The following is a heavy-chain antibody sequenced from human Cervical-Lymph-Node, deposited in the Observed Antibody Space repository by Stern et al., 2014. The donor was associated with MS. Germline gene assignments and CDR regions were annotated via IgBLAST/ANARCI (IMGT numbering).Heavy chain of an antibody. CDR3: ARGFDIAGIPGYYYYGMDV. CDR1: GYTFTSYG. D-gene: IGHD3-10*01. CDR2: ISAYNGNT. J-gene: IGHJ6*02. Sequence: QMQLVKSGAEVKKPGASVKVSCKASGYTFTSYGISWVRQAPGQGLEWMGWISAYNGNTNYAQKLQGRVTMTTDTSTSTAYMELRSLRSDDTAVYYCARGFDIAGIPGYYYYGMDVWGQGTTVTVSS. V-gene: IGHV1-18*01.